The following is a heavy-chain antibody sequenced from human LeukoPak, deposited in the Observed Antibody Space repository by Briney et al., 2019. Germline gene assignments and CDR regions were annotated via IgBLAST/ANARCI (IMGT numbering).Heavy chain of an antibody. CDR2: IYYSGST. CDR3: ARLTINYYHSSGDAFDI. Sequence: SETLSLTCTVSGGSISSYYWSWIRQPPVKGLEWIGYIYYSGSTNYNPSLKSRVTISVDTSKNQFSLKLSSVTAADTAVYYCARLTINYYHSSGDAFDIWGQGTMVTVSS. CDR1: GGSISSYY. D-gene: IGHD3-22*01. V-gene: IGHV4-59*08. J-gene: IGHJ3*02.